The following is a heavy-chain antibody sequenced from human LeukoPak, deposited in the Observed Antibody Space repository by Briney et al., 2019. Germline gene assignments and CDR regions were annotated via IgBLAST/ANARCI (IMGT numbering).Heavy chain of an antibody. CDR1: GFTFSSYG. CDR2: IRHDGSRK. D-gene: IGHD2-15*01. Sequence: GGSLRLSCAASGFTFSSYGMSWVRQAPGKGLEWVAGIRHDGSRKYYVDSVKGRFTISRDNAKNSLYLQMNSLRADDTAVYYYARDSDGGSHIVDYWGQGTLVTVSS. CDR3: ARDSDGGSHIVDY. J-gene: IGHJ4*02. V-gene: IGHV3-7*03.